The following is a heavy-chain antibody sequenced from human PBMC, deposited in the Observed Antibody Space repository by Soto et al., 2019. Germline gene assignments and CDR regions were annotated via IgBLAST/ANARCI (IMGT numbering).Heavy chain of an antibody. V-gene: IGHV1-8*01. J-gene: IGHJ5*02. D-gene: IGHD6-6*01. CDR2: MNPNSGNT. Sequence: QVQLVQSGAEVKKPGASVKVSCKASGYTFTSYDINWVRQGTGQGLEWMGWMNPNSGNTGYAQKFQGRVTMTRNTSIRTAYMELSSLRSEDTAVYYCAREYRVSSSFWFDPWGQGTLVTVSS. CDR1: GYTFTSYD. CDR3: AREYRVSSSFWFDP.